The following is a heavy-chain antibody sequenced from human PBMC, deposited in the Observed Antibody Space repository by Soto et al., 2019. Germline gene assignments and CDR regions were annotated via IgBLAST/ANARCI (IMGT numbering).Heavy chain of an antibody. CDR2: IYHSGST. CDR1: GGSISSSNW. J-gene: IGHJ6*02. Sequence: SETLSLTCAVSGGSISSSNWWSWVRQPPGKGLEWIGEIYHSGSTNYNPSLKSRVTISVDKSKNQFSLKLSSVTAAGTAVYYCARGTSGGVGYYYGMDVWGQGTTVTVSS. V-gene: IGHV4-4*02. CDR3: ARGTSGGVGYYYGMDV. D-gene: IGHD3-16*01.